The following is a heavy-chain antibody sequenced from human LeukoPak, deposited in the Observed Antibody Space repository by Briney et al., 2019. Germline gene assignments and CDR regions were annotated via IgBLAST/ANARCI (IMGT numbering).Heavy chain of an antibody. Sequence: GGSLRLSCAASGFTFSRYAMHWVRQAPGKGLEWVAHISFDGSNKYYADSVKGRFTISRDNSKNTLYLQMNSLRAEDTAVYYCARDAAMANDYWGQGTPVTVSS. CDR1: GFTFSRYA. V-gene: IGHV3-30*04. CDR3: ARDAAMANDY. CDR2: ISFDGSNK. J-gene: IGHJ4*02. D-gene: IGHD5-18*01.